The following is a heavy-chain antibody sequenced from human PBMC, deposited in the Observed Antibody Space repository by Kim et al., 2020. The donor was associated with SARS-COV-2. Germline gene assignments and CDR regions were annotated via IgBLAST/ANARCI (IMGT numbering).Heavy chain of an antibody. J-gene: IGHJ5*02. D-gene: IGHD2-15*01. CDR1: GFTFSSYW. Sequence: GGSLRLSCAASGFTFSSYWMHWVRQAPGKGLVWVSRINSDGSSTSYADSVKGRFTISRDNAKNTLYLQMNSLRAEDTAVYYCARYTVLYCSGGSCSNWFDPWGQGTLVTVSS. V-gene: IGHV3-74*01. CDR2: INSDGSST. CDR3: ARYTVLYCSGGSCSNWFDP.